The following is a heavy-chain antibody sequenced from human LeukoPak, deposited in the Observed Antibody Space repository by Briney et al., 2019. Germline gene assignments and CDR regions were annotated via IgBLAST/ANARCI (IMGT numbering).Heavy chain of an antibody. CDR2: INHSGST. V-gene: IGHV4-34*01. J-gene: IGHJ4*02. CDR3: ATMAAAGIWPHY. CDR1: GGSFSGYY. D-gene: IGHD6-13*01. Sequence: PSETLSLTCAVYGGSFSGYYWSWIRQPPGKGLEWIGEINHSGSTNYNPSLKSRVTISVDTSKNQCSLKVSSVTAADTAVYYCATMAAAGIWPHYWGQGTLVTVSS.